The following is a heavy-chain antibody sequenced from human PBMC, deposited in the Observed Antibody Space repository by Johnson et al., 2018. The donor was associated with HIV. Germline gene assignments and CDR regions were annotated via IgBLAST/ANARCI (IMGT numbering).Heavy chain of an antibody. J-gene: IGHJ3*02. Sequence: VQLVESGGGLVQPGGSLRLSCAASGFTFSSYAMSWVRQAPGKGLEWVSGINWNGGSTGYADSVKGRFTISRDNAKNSLYLQMNSLRADDTALYYCARVRAAAVSDAFDIWGQGTTVIVSS. D-gene: IGHD6-13*01. CDR3: ARVRAAAVSDAFDI. V-gene: IGHV3-20*04. CDR1: GFTFSSYA. CDR2: INWNGGST.